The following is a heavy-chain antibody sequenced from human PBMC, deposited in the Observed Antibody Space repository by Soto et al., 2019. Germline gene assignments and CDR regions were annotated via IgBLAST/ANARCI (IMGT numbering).Heavy chain of an antibody. J-gene: IGHJ4*02. Sequence: GGSLRLSCAASGFTFNSYAMSWVRQAPGKGLEWVSTISGSGNNTYYADSVKGRFTISRDNSKNTLYLQMNSLRAEDTAVYYCAKEYYGSGSYYTERFFDYWGQGTLVTVSS. CDR1: GFTFNSYA. CDR2: ISGSGNNT. CDR3: AKEYYGSGSYYTERFFDY. V-gene: IGHV3-23*01. D-gene: IGHD3-10*01.